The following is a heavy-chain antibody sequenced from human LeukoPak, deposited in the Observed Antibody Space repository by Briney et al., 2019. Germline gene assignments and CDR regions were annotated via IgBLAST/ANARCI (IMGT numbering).Heavy chain of an antibody. V-gene: IGHV1-18*01. CDR3: ARRYCSSTSCSGDYYYYMDV. D-gene: IGHD2-2*01. Sequence: ASVKVSCKASGYTFTSYGISWVRQAPGQGLEWIGWISAYSGNTNYAQKLQGRVTMTTDTSTSTAYMELRSLRSDDTAVYYCARRYCSSTSCSGDYYYYMDVWGKGTTVTVSS. J-gene: IGHJ6*03. CDR1: GYTFTSYG. CDR2: ISAYSGNT.